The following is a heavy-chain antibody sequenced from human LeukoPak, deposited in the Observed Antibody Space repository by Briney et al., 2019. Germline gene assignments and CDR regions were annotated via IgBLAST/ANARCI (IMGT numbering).Heavy chain of an antibody. V-gene: IGHV4-59*01. D-gene: IGHD2-15*01. CDR2: IYYSGST. CDR3: ARGGIRYCSGGSCYPPKFDY. Sequence: SETLSLTCTVSGGSISSYYWSWIRQPPGKGLEWIGYIYYSGSTNYNPSLKSRVTISVDTSKNQFSLKLSSVTAADTAVYYCARGGIRYCSGGSCYPPKFDYWGQGTLVTVSS. J-gene: IGHJ4*02. CDR1: GGSISSYY.